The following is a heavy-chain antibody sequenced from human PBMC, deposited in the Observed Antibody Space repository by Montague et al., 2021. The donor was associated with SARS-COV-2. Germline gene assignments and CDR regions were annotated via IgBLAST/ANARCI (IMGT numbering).Heavy chain of an antibody. CDR2: TYYRSRWSN. D-gene: IGHD1-26*01. CDR1: GDSVSSNSAT. CDR3: ARERWAVGVSFDY. V-gene: IGHV6-1*01. J-gene: IGHJ4*02. Sequence: CAISGDSVSSNSATWHWIRQSPSRGLEWLGRTYYRSRWSNDYAVSVRSRIIINPDTSTNQFSLQLSSVTPEDTAAYFCARERWAVGVSFDYWCQGTLVTASS.